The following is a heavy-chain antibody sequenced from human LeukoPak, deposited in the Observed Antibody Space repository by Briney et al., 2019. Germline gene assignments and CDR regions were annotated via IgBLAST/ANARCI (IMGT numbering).Heavy chain of an antibody. V-gene: IGHV3-30-3*01. J-gene: IGHJ4*02. CDR1: GFTFSSYA. Sequence: PGRSLRLSCAASGFTFSSYAMHWVRQAPGKGLEWVAVISYDGSNKYYADSVKGRFTISRDNSKNTLYLQMNSLRAEDTAVYYCARDPPTYYDFWSGYSEFDYWGQGTLVTVSS. D-gene: IGHD3-3*01. CDR2: ISYDGSNK. CDR3: ARDPPTYYDFWSGYSEFDY.